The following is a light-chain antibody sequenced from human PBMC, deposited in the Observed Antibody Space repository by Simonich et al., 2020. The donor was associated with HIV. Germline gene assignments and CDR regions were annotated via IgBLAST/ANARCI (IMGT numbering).Light chain of an antibody. CDR3: CSYAGSYTWV. CDR2: EVS. Sequence: QSALTQPASVSGSPGQSLTISCTGTSSDVGSYYLVSWYQQHPGKAPKLMIFEVSERPSGVSNRVAGSKSGNTASLTISGLQAEDEADYYCCSYAGSYTWVFGGGTKLTVL. CDR1: SSDVGSYYL. V-gene: IGLV2-23*02. J-gene: IGLJ3*02.